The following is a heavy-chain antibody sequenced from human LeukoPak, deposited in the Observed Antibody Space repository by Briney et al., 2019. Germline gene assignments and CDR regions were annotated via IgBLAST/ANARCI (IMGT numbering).Heavy chain of an antibody. V-gene: IGHV4-59*13. Sequence: WETLSLTCTVSGGPISSYYWSWIRQPPGKGLEWVWYIYYSGSTNYNPSLKSRVTISVDTSKNQFSLKQISVTAADTAVFYWARGPGGGATTFDYWGQGTLVTVSS. CDR2: IYYSGST. CDR1: GGPISSYY. D-gene: IGHD1-26*01. J-gene: IGHJ4*02. CDR3: ARGPGGGATTFDY.